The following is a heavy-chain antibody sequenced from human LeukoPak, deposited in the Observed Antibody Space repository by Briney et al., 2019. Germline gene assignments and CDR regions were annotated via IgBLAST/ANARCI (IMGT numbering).Heavy chain of an antibody. D-gene: IGHD5-18*01. CDR2: ISGYNGNT. V-gene: IGHV1-18*01. CDR1: GYTFTSYG. Sequence: ASVKVSFKASGYTFTSYGISWVRQAPGQGLEWMGWISGYNGNTNFAQNLQGRVTMTTDTFTSTAYMGLRSLRSDDTAVYYCARDRLYSYGYYGMDVWGQGTTVTVSS. J-gene: IGHJ6*02. CDR3: ARDRLYSYGYYGMDV.